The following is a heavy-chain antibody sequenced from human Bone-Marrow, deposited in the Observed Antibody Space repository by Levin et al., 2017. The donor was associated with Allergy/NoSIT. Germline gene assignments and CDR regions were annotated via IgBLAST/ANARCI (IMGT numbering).Heavy chain of an antibody. CDR1: GFTFSSYW. CDR3: ARRRGGDCYIDY. CDR2: INSDGSST. V-gene: IGHV3-74*01. D-gene: IGHD2-21*02. J-gene: IGHJ4*02. Sequence: SCAASGFTFSSYWMHWVRQAPGKGLVWVSRINSDGSSTSYADSVKGRFTISRDNAKNTLYLQMNSLRAEDTAVYYCARRRGGDCYIDYWGQGTLVTVSS.